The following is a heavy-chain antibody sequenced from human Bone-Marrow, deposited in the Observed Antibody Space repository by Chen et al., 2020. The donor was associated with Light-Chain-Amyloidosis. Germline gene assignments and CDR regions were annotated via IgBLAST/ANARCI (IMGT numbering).Heavy chain of an antibody. D-gene: IGHD5-12*01. CDR1: GYTFPNYW. J-gene: IGHJ4*02. Sequence: EVQLEQSGLEVKKPGESLMISCKGSGYTFPNYWIGWVRQMPGKGLEWMGVIYPDDSDARYSPSFEGQVTISADKSITTAYLQWRSLKASDTAMYYCARRRDGYNFDYWGQGTLVTVSS. CDR3: ARRRDGYNFDY. CDR2: IYPDDSDA. V-gene: IGHV5-51*01.